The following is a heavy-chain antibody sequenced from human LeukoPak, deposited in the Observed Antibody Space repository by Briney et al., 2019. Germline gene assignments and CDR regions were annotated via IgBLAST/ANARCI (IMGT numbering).Heavy chain of an antibody. CDR2: ISYDGSNK. D-gene: IGHD6-13*01. Sequence: GGSLRLSCAASGFTFSSYGMHWVRQAPGKGLEWVALISYDGSNKYYADSVKGRFTISRDNSKNTLYLQMNSLRAEDTAVYYCAKTPPSSWYYFDYWGQGTLVTVSS. V-gene: IGHV3-30*18. CDR3: AKTPPSSWYYFDY. J-gene: IGHJ4*02. CDR1: GFTFSSYG.